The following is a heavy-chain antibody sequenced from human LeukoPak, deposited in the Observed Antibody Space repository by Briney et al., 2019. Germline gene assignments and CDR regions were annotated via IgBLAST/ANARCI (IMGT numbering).Heavy chain of an antibody. CDR1: GFTFSRYA. CDR2: INSGGSST. Sequence: GGSLRLSCAASGFTFSRYAMHWVRQAPGKGLVWVSRINSGGSSTSHADSVKGRFTISRDNAKNTLYLQMNSLRAEDTAVYYCARGGDYPFDYWGQGTLVTVSS. CDR3: ARGGDYPFDY. J-gene: IGHJ4*02. D-gene: IGHD4-17*01. V-gene: IGHV3-74*01.